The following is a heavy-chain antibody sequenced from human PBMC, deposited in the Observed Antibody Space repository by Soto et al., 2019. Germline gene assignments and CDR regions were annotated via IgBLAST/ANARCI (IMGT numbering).Heavy chain of an antibody. J-gene: IGHJ6*03. Sequence: PSQSRSRTCAISGDSVSSDSAAWNWIRQSPSRGLEWLGRTYYRSKWYNDYAVSVKSRITINPDTSKNQFSLQLNSVTPEDTAVYYCARAIIGDYGDLYCYFYMDVWGKGTTITVSS. CDR1: GDSVSSDSAA. V-gene: IGHV6-1*01. CDR3: ARAIIGDYGDLYCYFYMDV. D-gene: IGHD4-17*01. CDR2: TYYRSKWYN.